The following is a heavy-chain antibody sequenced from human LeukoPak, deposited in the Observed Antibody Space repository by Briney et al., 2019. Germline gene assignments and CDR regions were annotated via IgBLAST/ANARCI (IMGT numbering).Heavy chain of an antibody. D-gene: IGHD1-14*01. J-gene: IGHJ4*02. CDR1: GGSISSSSYY. CDR2: IYTSGST. Sequence: PSQTLSLTCTVSGGSISSSSYYWSWIRQPAGKGLEWIGRIYTSGSTNYNPSLKSRVTIPVNTSKNQFSLKLSSVTAADTAVYYCARDRDDNLFDYWGQGTLVTVSS. CDR3: ARDRDDNLFDY. V-gene: IGHV4-61*02.